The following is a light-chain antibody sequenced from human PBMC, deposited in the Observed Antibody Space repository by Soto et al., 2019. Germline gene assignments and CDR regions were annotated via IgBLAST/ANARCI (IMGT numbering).Light chain of an antibody. CDR2: AAS. CDR1: QGISNY. Sequence: DIQITQSPSSLSSSVGDRVTITCLSSQGISNYLAWYQQKPGKVPELLIYAASTLQSGVPSRFSGSGSGTDFTLTVSSLQPEDVATYYCQKYNSAPLTFGGGTKVDIK. CDR3: QKYNSAPLT. J-gene: IGKJ4*01. V-gene: IGKV1-27*01.